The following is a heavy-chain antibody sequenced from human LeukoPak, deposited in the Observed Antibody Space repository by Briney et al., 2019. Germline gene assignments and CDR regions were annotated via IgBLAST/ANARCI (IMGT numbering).Heavy chain of an antibody. D-gene: IGHD5-12*01. CDR3: ARYSGYRPGYYYYYMDV. V-gene: IGHV1-69*05. CDR2: IIPIFGTA. Sequence: SVKVSCKASGGTFSSYAISWVRQAPGQGLEWMGGIIPIFGTANYAQKLQGRVTMTTDTSTSTAYMELRSLRSDDTAVYYCARYSGYRPGYYYYYMDVWGKGTTVTVSS. J-gene: IGHJ6*03. CDR1: GGTFSSYA.